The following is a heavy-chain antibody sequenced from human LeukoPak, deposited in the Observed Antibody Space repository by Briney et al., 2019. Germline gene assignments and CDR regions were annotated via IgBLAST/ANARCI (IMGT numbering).Heavy chain of an antibody. V-gene: IGHV4-38-2*01. CDR1: GYSISSGYY. D-gene: IGHD3-3*01. J-gene: IGHJ4*02. Sequence: SETLSLTCAVSGYSISSGYYWGWIRQPPGKGLEWIGSIYHSGSTYYNPSLKSRVTISVDTSKNHFSLKLSSVTAADTAVYYCARTGSFLEWLYSFDYWGQGTLVTVSS. CDR3: ARTGSFLEWLYSFDY. CDR2: IYHSGST.